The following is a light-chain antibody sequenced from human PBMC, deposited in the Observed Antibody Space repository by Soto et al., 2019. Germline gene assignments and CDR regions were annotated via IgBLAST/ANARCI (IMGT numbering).Light chain of an antibody. CDR3: QQYDNLVT. CDR2: DAS. Sequence: EIQMTQYPYSLSASVGDRVTITCQASQDISNYLNWYQQKPGKAPKLLIYDASNLETGVPSRFSGSGSGTDFTFTISSLQPEDIATYYCQQYDNLVTFGQGTKVDI. CDR1: QDISNY. V-gene: IGKV1-33*01. J-gene: IGKJ2*01.